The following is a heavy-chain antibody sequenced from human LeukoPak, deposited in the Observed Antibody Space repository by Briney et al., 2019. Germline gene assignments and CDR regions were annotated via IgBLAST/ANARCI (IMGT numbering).Heavy chain of an antibody. CDR1: GFSFSSYS. J-gene: IGHJ4*02. Sequence: GGSLRLSCAASGFSFSSYSMNWVRQAPGKGLEWVSYISSSSGTIYYADSVKGRFTISRDNAKNSLYLQMNSLRAEDTAVYYWARERLQSYFDSWGQGTLVTVSS. CDR3: ARERLQSYFDS. D-gene: IGHD5-24*01. CDR2: ISSSSGTI. V-gene: IGHV3-48*01.